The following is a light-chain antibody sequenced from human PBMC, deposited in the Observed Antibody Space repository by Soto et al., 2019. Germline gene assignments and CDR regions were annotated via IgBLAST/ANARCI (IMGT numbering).Light chain of an antibody. Sequence: EVVLKQSPATLSLSPGGRATLSCRVSQSISSYLAWYQQKPGQAPRLLIYDASTRATGIPARFSGSGSGTDFTLTISSLEAEDFAVYYCLQRSNWPITFGQGARPEIK. V-gene: IGKV3-11*01. CDR1: QSISSY. CDR2: DAS. CDR3: LQRSNWPIT. J-gene: IGKJ5*01.